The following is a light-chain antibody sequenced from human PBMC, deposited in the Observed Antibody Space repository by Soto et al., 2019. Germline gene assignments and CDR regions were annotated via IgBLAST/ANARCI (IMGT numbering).Light chain of an antibody. V-gene: IGKV3-20*01. CDR3: QQYGGSPRT. Sequence: EIVLTQSPGTLSLSPGERATLSCRASQSVSSSSLAWYQQKRGQAPRLLIHDASSRATGIPDRFSGSGSGTDFTLTMSRLVPEDLAVYYSQQYGGSPRTFGKGTKVEVK. CDR2: DAS. CDR1: QSVSSSS. J-gene: IGKJ1*01.